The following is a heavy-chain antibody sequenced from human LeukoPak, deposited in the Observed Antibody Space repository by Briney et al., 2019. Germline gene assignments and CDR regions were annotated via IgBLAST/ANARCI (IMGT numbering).Heavy chain of an antibody. J-gene: IGHJ4*02. D-gene: IGHD6-19*01. CDR2: ISYDGSNK. CDR1: GFTFGSYG. V-gene: IGHV3-30*18. CDR3: AKKRGIAVAGTSLFPFDY. Sequence: GRSLRLSCAASGFTFGSYGMHWVRQAPGKGLEWVAVISYDGSNKYCADSVKGRFTISRDNSKNTLYLQMNSLRAEDTAVYYCAKKRGIAVAGTSLFPFDYWGQGTLVTVSS.